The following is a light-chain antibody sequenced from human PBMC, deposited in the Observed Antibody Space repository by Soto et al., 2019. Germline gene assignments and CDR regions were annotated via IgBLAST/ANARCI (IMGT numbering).Light chain of an antibody. CDR1: EGIDNW. CDR3: HQYGSSPTWT. CDR2: VAS. V-gene: IGKV1-12*01. J-gene: IGKJ1*01. Sequence: QVTQCPYAVCAAVGDRGSITCRASEGIDNWLAWYQQKPGKAPKLLIYVASNLQTGVPSRFSGSRSGTDFALTISSLEPEDFAVYYCHQYGSSPTWTFAQGTKVNIK.